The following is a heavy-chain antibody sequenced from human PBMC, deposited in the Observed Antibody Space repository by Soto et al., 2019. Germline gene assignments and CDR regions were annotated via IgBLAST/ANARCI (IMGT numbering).Heavy chain of an antibody. CDR1: GFTFSSYA. CDR2: ISGSGGST. V-gene: IGHV3-23*01. CDR3: AKDRPHYYDSSELVDYLDY. J-gene: IGHJ4*02. D-gene: IGHD3-22*01. Sequence: EVQLLESGGGLVQPGGSLRLSCAASGFTFSSYAMSWVRQAPGKGLEWVSAISGSGGSTYYADSVKGRFTISRDNSKNTLYLQMNSLRAEDTAVYYCAKDRPHYYDSSELVDYLDYWGQGTLVTVSS.